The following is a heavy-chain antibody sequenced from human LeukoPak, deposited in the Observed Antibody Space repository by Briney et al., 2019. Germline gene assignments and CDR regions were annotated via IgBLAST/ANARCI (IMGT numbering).Heavy chain of an antibody. V-gene: IGHV1-69*05. CDR1: GGTFSSYA. CDR2: IIPIFGTA. Sequence: AASVKVSCKASGGTFSSYATSWVRQAPGQGLEWMGGIIPIFGTANYAQKFQGRVTITTDESTSTAYMELSSLRSEDTAVYYCARGGYYDSSGYLFDYWGQGTLVTVSS. D-gene: IGHD3-22*01. J-gene: IGHJ4*02. CDR3: ARGGYYDSSGYLFDY.